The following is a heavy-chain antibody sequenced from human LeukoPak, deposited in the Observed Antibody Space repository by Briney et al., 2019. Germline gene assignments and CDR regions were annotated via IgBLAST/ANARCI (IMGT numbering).Heavy chain of an antibody. CDR3: VRQRGASGTINWLDP. D-gene: IGHD3-10*01. CDR1: GYSFSTFC. J-gene: IGHJ5*02. V-gene: IGHV5-51*01. Sequence: GESLKISCETSGYSFSTFCIGWVRQIPGTGLEWVGAIYPDDSDTRYNPSLKGQVAISADKSVRTAYLQWSSLKASDTAMYYCVRQRGASGTINWLDPWGQGTLVTVSS. CDR2: IYPDDSDT.